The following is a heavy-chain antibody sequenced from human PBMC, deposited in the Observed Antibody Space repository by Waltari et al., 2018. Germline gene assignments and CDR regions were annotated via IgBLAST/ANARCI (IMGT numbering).Heavy chain of an antibody. J-gene: IGHJ2*01. CDR3: ARGAGARRRYFDL. V-gene: IGHV4-38-2*01. Sequence: QVQLQESGPGLVKPSETLSLTCAVSGYSISSGYYWGWIRQPPGKGLEWIGSIYHSGSTYYNPSLKSRVTISVDTSKNQFSLKLSSVTAADTAVYYCARGAGARRRYFDLWGRGTLVTVSS. CDR2: IYHSGST. CDR1: GYSISSGYY.